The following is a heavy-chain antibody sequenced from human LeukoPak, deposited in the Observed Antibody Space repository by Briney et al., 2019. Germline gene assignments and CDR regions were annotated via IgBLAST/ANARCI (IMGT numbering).Heavy chain of an antibody. Sequence: TTSETLSLTCAVYGVSFSGYYWSWIRQPPGKGLEWIGEINHSGSTNYNPSLKTRVTISVDTSKNQFSLKLSSVTAADTAVYYCARALSSGYYSLNYWGQGTLVTVSS. J-gene: IGHJ4*02. CDR2: INHSGST. CDR3: ARALSSGYYSLNY. D-gene: IGHD3-22*01. CDR1: GVSFSGYY. V-gene: IGHV4-34*01.